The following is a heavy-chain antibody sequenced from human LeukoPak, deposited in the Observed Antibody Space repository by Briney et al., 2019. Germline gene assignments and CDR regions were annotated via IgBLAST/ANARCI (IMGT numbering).Heavy chain of an antibody. CDR2: IIPIFGTA. CDR1: GGTFSSYA. V-gene: IGHV1-69*13. J-gene: IGHJ6*04. D-gene: IGHD3-3*01. Sequence: SVKLSCKASGGTFSSYAISWVRQAPGQGLEWMGGIIPIFGTANYAQKFQGRVTITADESTSTAYMELSSLRSEDTAVYYCARRDFGGGIHYYGMDVWGKGTTVTVSS. CDR3: ARRDFGGGIHYYGMDV.